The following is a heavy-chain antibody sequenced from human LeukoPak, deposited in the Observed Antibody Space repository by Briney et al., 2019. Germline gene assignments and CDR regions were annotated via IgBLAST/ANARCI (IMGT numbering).Heavy chain of an antibody. D-gene: IGHD5-18*01. CDR1: GYTFTSYY. J-gene: IGHJ6*03. Sequence: ASVKVSCKASGYTFTSYYMHWVRQAPGQGLEWMGGIIPIFGTANYAQKFQGRVTITADKSTSTAYMELSSLRSEDTAVYYCARVSATRGYSYGYYYYYYMDVWGKGTTVTVSS. CDR3: ARVSATRGYSYGYYYYYYMDV. V-gene: IGHV1-69*06. CDR2: IIPIFGTA.